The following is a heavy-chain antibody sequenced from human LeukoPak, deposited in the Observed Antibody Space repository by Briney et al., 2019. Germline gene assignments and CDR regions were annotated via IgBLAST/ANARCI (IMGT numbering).Heavy chain of an antibody. J-gene: IGHJ4*02. D-gene: IGHD2-15*01. CDR3: AKDFWGYCSGGSCSDY. V-gene: IGHV3-23*01. CDR2: ISGSGGST. Sequence: PGGSLRLSCAASGFTFSSYAMSWVRQAPGKGLEWVSAISGSGGSTYYADSVKGRFTISRDNSKNTLYLQMNSLRAEDTAVYYCAKDFWGYCSGGSCSDYWGQGTLVTVSS. CDR1: GFTFSSYA.